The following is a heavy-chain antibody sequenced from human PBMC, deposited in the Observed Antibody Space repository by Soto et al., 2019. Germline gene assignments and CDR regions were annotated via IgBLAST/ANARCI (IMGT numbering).Heavy chain of an antibody. V-gene: IGHV4-61*05. CDR2: IYYSGST. J-gene: IGHJ4*02. Sequence: TLSLTCVVSGESISSGYYWAWIRQPPGKWLEWIGYIYYSGSTNYNPSLKSRVTISVDKSKNQFSLKLSSVTAADTAVYYCARELTYSSSSPYWGQGTLVTVSS. CDR1: GESISSGYY. CDR3: ARELTYSSSSPY. D-gene: IGHD6-6*01.